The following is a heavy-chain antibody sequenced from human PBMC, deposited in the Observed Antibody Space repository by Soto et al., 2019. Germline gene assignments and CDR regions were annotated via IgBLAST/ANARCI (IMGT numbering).Heavy chain of an antibody. J-gene: IGHJ5*02. CDR3: AKDSVGPYCGGGSCYDWFDP. CDR2: ISGSGGST. D-gene: IGHD2-15*01. V-gene: IGHV3-23*01. CDR1: GFTFSTYD. Sequence: GESLKISCVASGFTFSTYDMSWVRQAPGKGLEWVSVISGSGGSTDYADSVKGRFTISRDNSKNTLYLQMNSLRAEDTAVYYCAKDSVGPYCGGGSCYDWFDPWGQGTLVTVSS.